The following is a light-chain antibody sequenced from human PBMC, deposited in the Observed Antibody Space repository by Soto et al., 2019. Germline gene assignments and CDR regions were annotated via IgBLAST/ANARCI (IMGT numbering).Light chain of an antibody. J-gene: IGLJ1*01. CDR1: RSDVGGYNY. CDR2: DVS. V-gene: IGLV2-14*01. CDR3: SSYTSSSTLSV. Sequence: QSVLTQPASVSGSPGQSITIPCTGTRSDVGGYNYVSWYQQHPGKAPKLMIYDVSNRPSGVSNRFSGSKSGNTASLTISGLQAEDEADYYCSSYTSSSTLSVFGTGTKVTVL.